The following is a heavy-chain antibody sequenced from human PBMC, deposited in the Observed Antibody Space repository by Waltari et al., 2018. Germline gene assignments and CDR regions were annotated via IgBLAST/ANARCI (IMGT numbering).Heavy chain of an antibody. V-gene: IGHV3-43D*04. J-gene: IGHJ4*02. D-gene: IGHD6-13*01. CDR2: ISWDGGST. CDR1: GFTFDDYA. CDR3: AKEGLTAAVDY. Sequence: EVQLVESGGVVVQPGGSLRLSCAASGFTFDDYARHWVRQAPGKGLEWVSLISWDGGSTYYADSVKGRFTISRDNSKNSLYLQMNSLRAEDTALYYCAKEGLTAAVDYWGQGTLVTVSS.